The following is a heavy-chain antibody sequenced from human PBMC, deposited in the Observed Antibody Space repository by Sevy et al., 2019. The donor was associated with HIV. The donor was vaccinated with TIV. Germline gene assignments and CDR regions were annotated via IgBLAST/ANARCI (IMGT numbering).Heavy chain of an antibody. V-gene: IGHV3-48*01. CDR2: ISSSSGTI. Sequence: GGSLRLSCAASGFTFSAYSMNWVRQAPGKGLEWVSYISSSSGTIYYADSVKGQFTISRDNAKSSLYLQMNGLRAEDTAVYYCARAGGDCYSKNECWFVSWGQGTWSPSP. CDR3: ARAGGDCYSKNECWFVS. CDR1: GFTFSAYS. D-gene: IGHD2-21*01. J-gene: IGHJ5*01.